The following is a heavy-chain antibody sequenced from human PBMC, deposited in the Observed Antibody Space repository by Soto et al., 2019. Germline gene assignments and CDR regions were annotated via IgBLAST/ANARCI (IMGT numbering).Heavy chain of an antibody. J-gene: IGHJ4*02. V-gene: IGHV3-30*03. Sequence: QVQLVESGGGVVRPGKSLTVSCTGSGFVFGGYGIHWVRQTPGKGLEWLAMTSYDGGNKYFADSVKGRFTISRDNSKNTVYLQMDNLRLEDTAVYYCARGGDVFDYWGRGTLVTVSS. CDR1: GFVFGGYG. CDR2: TSYDGGNK. CDR3: ARGGDVFDY. D-gene: IGHD3-16*01.